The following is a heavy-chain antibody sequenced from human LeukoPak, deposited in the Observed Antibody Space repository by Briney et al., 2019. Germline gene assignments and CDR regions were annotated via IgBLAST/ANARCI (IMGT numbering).Heavy chain of an antibody. CDR1: GFTFSSYG. CDR3: AKGSGTYYGDYYFDY. D-gene: IGHD4-17*01. Sequence: GGSLRLSCAASGFTFSSYGMSWVRQAPGKGLEWVSSISGSGGTYYADSVKGRFTISRDNSKNTLYLRMNGLRAEDTALYYCAKGSGTYYGDYYFDYWGQGTLVTVSS. J-gene: IGHJ4*02. CDR2: ISGSGGT. V-gene: IGHV3-23*01.